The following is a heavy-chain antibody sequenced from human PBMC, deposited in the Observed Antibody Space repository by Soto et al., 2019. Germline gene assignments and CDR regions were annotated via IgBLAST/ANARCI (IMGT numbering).Heavy chain of an antibody. V-gene: IGHV3-33*01. CDR1: GFTFSSYG. J-gene: IGHJ4*02. D-gene: IGHD3-16*01. Sequence: QPGGSLRLSCAASGFTFSSYGMHWVRQAPGKGLEWVAVIWYDGSNKYYADSVKGRFTISRDNSKNTLYLQMNSLRAEDTAVYYCARSFYTSSPYYFDYWGQGTLVTV. CDR2: IWYDGSNK. CDR3: ARSFYTSSPYYFDY.